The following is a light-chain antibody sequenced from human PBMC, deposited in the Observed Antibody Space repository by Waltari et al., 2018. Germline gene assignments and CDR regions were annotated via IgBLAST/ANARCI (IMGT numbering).Light chain of an antibody. CDR3: QQSYSIVRT. CDR2: VAS. CDR1: QSISSY. Sequence: DIQMTQSPSSLSASVGDRVTITCRASQSISSYLNWYQQKPGKAPKLLISVASSLKSGVPSSFSGSGSGTDFTLTISSLQPEDFATYYCQQSYSIVRTFGGGTKVEIK. V-gene: IGKV1-39*01. J-gene: IGKJ4*01.